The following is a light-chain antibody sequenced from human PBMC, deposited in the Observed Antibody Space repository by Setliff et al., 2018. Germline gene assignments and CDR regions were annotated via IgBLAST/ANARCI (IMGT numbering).Light chain of an antibody. Sequence: QSVLTQPRSVSGSPGQSVTISCTGTSSDVGGHNYVSWYQQHPGKAPKLMIYDVSKRPSGVPDRFSGSKSGNTASLTISGLQAEDEADYYCCSYAGSYTSFDVFGTGTKVTVL. CDR2: DVS. CDR3: CSYAGSYTSFDV. CDR1: SSDVGGHNY. J-gene: IGLJ1*01. V-gene: IGLV2-11*01.